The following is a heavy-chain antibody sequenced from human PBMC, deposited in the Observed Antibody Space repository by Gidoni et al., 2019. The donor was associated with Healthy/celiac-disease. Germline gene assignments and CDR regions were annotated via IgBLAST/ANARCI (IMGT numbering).Heavy chain of an antibody. CDR2: IYYSWSN. CDR1: VGSISSISYY. V-gene: IGHV4-39*01. CDR3: ARHEAPTLIVVVTAVYFDY. J-gene: IGHJ4*02. D-gene: IGHD2-21*02. Sequence: QLQLQESGPGLVKPSETLSLTCTVSVGSISSISYYWGWIRQPPGKGLEWIWSIYYSWSNYYKQSLKSRVTISVETSKNQFSLKLSSVTAADTAVYYGARHEAPTLIVVVTAVYFDYWGQGTLVTVSS.